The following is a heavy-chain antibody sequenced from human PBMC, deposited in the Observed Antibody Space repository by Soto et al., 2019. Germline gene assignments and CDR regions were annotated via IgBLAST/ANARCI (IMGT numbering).Heavy chain of an antibody. J-gene: IGHJ4*02. CDR2: ISSSSSYI. CDR1: GFTFSSYS. D-gene: IGHD1-26*01. CDR3: GRDLAWGVVGATGY. Sequence: EVQLVESGGGLVKPGGSLRLSCAASGFTFSSYSMNWVRQAPGKGLEWVSSISSSSSYIYYADSVKGRFTISRDNAKNSLYLQMNSLRGGDTAVYYCGRDLAWGVVGATGYWGQGTLVTVSS. V-gene: IGHV3-21*01.